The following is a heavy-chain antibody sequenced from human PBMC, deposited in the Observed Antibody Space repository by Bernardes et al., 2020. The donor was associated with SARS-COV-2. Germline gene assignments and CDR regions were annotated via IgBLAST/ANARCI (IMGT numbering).Heavy chain of an antibody. CDR2: IYDSGST. V-gene: IGHV4-30-2*01. Sequence: SETLSLTCAVSGGSISSGGYSWSWIRRPPGKGLEWIGHIYDSGSTYYNPSLRSRVTISLDRSKNQFSLNLSSVTAADTAVYYCARGRIVVNLDYWGQGTLVNVSS. CDR3: ARGRIVVNLDY. J-gene: IGHJ4*02. CDR1: GGSISSGGYS. D-gene: IGHD2-21*01.